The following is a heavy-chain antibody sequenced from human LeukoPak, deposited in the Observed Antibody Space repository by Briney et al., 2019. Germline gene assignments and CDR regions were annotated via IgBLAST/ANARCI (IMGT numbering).Heavy chain of an antibody. CDR1: GYTFTGYY. V-gene: IGHV1-2*02. D-gene: IGHD2-2*01. J-gene: IGHJ5*02. Sequence: ASVKVSCKASGYTFTGYYMHCVRQAPGQGLEWMGWINPNSGGTNYAQKFQGRVTMTRDTSISTAYMELSRLRSDDTAVYYCARDRYCSSTSCYAGNWFDPWGQGTLVTVSS. CDR3: ARDRYCSSTSCYAGNWFDP. CDR2: INPNSGGT.